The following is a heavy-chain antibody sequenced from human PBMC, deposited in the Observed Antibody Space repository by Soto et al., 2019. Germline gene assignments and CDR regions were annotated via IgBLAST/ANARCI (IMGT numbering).Heavy chain of an antibody. V-gene: IGHV4-30-4*01. Sequence: PSETLSLTCTVSGDSISNVNYCWSWIRQPPDKGLEWIGHIYDGGSTYNNPSLTSRVTISVDTSKNQFSLKLRSVTAADTAVYYCARGQNSPYSIGWYYFDYWGQGTLVTVSS. CDR2: IYDGGST. CDR1: GDSISNVNYC. CDR3: ARGQNSPYSIGWYYFDY. D-gene: IGHD6-19*01. J-gene: IGHJ4*02.